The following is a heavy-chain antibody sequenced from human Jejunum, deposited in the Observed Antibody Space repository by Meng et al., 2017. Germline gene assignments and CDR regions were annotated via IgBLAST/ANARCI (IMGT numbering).Heavy chain of an antibody. CDR2: MSETGGRI. J-gene: IGHJ6*02. Sequence: GESLKISCVASGFIVSSYEMNWVRQAPGKGLEWISYMSETGGRIYYADSVKGRFSISRDNAKNSLYLQMNSLKVEDTAVYYCVRESQESMAVWGQGTTVTVSS. V-gene: IGHV3-48*03. CDR1: GFIVSSYE. CDR3: VRESQESMAV.